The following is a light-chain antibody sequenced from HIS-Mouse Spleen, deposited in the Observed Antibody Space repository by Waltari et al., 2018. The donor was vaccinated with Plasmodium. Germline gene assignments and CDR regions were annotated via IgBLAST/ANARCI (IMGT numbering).Light chain of an antibody. CDR3: YSTDSSGNHRV. CDR2: EDS. J-gene: IGLJ3*02. V-gene: IGLV3-10*01. CDR1: ALPKKY. Sequence: SYELTQPPSVSVSPGPTARITCPGDALPKKYAYWYQQKSGQAPVLVIYEDSKRPPGIPERFSGSSSGTMATLTISGAQVEDEADYYCYSTDSSGNHRVFGGGTKLTVL.